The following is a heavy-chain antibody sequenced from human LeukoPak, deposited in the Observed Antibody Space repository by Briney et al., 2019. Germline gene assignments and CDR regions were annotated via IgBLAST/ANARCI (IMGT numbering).Heavy chain of an antibody. CDR2: IYYSGST. CDR1: GGSISSYY. Sequence: PWETLSLTCTVSGGSISSYYWRWIRQPPGKGLEWIGYIYYSGSTNYNPSLKSRVTISVDTSKNQFSLKLSSVTAADTAVYYCARLYCSSTSCSFLDPWGQGTLVTVSS. D-gene: IGHD2-2*01. CDR3: ARLYCSSTSCSFLDP. J-gene: IGHJ5*02. V-gene: IGHV4-59*08.